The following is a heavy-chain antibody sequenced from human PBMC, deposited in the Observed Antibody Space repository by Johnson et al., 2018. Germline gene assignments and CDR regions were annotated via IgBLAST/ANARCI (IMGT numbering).Heavy chain of an antibody. V-gene: IGHV3-48*02. D-gene: IGHD2-2*01. Sequence: EVQLLESGGGLVQPGGSLRLSCAASGFTFSSYSMNWVRQAPGKGLEWVSYISSSSSTIYYADSVKGRFTIPSGNAKNSLYLQRNSLEDEATAVYYCARITWARYCSSTRCPVYGMDVWGQGTTVTVSS. CDR1: GFTFSSYS. CDR3: ARITWARYCSSTRCPVYGMDV. CDR2: ISSSSSTI. J-gene: IGHJ6*02.